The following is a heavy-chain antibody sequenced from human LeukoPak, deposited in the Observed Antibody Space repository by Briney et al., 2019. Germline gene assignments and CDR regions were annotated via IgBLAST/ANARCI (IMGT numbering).Heavy chain of an antibody. J-gene: IGHJ4*02. Sequence: PGGSLRLSCVGSGFTFSSFGMHWVRQAPGKGLEWVTFIRFDGSEEFYADSVKGRFTISRDNSKNTLYLQMNSLRAEDTAVYYCAKDSYSSSWPYYFDYWGQGTLVTVSS. V-gene: IGHV3-30*02. CDR1: GFTFSSFG. CDR2: IRFDGSEE. CDR3: AKDSYSSSWPYYFDY. D-gene: IGHD6-13*01.